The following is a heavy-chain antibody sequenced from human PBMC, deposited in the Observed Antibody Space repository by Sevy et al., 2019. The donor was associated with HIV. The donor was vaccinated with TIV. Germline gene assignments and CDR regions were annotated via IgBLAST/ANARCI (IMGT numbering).Heavy chain of an antibody. J-gene: IGHJ6*02. V-gene: IGHV1-69*13. CDR3: ARPMLRDYYYGMDV. CDR1: GGTFSSYA. CDR2: LIPILGTA. D-gene: IGHD2-8*01. Sequence: ASVKVSCKASGGTFSSYAISWVRQAPGQGLEWMGGLIPILGTANYAQKFQGRVTITADESTSTAYMELSSLRSEDTAVYYCARPMLRDYYYGMDVWGQGTTVTVSS.